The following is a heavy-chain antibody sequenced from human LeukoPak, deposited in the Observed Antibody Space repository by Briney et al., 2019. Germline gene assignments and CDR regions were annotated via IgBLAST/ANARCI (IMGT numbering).Heavy chain of an antibody. V-gene: IGHV3-23*01. D-gene: IGHD2-15*01. J-gene: IGHJ5*02. CDR2: FSDSGGST. CDR1: GFTFSIYA. CDR3: AKRRITCSGGSCYAAGEFDP. Sequence: GGSLRLSCAASGFTFSIYAMSWVRQAPGGALEWVSAFSDSGGSTYYADSVKGRFTISRDNSKNTLYLQMNSLRAEDTAVYYCAKRRITCSGGSCYAAGEFDPWGQGTLVTVSS.